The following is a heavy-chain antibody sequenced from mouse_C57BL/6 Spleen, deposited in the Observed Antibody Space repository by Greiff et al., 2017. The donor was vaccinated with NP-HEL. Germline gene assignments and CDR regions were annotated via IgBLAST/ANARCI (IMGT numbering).Heavy chain of an antibody. CDR3: ARGGITTVVAPYYAMDY. CDR2: IDPSDSYT. J-gene: IGHJ4*01. V-gene: IGHV1-59*01. D-gene: IGHD1-1*01. CDR1: GYTFTSYW. Sequence: QVQLKESGAELVRPGTSVKLSCKASGYTFTSYWMHWVKQRPGQGLEWIGVIDPSDSYTNYNQKFKGKATLTVDTSSSTAYMQLSSLTSEDSAVYYCARGGITTVVAPYYAMDYWGQGTSVTGSS.